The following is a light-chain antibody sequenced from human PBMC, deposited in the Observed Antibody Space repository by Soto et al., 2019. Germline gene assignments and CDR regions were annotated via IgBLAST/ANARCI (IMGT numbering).Light chain of an antibody. V-gene: IGKV3D-20*02. J-gene: IGKJ1*01. CDR3: QQRSNWQVT. CDR2: GAS. CDR1: QTITGTY. Sequence: EVVLTQFPGTLSLSPGEGATLSCRASQTITGTYLAWYQQKPGQAPRLLIHGASTRATGISDRFSGGGTGTDFNLNISRVEPEDFAVYYCQQRSNWQVTFGQGTKVDI.